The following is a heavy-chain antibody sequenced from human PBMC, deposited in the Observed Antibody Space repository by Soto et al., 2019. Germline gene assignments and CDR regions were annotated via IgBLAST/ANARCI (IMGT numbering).Heavy chain of an antibody. D-gene: IGHD5-12*01. CDR2: TFYRSKYYN. V-gene: IGHV6-1*01. J-gene: IGHJ4*02. Sequence: QLQLQLSGPGLVKPSQTLSLTCAISGDSVSRNNVTWNWIRQSPSRGLEWLGRTFYRSKYYNDYAFSVQGRITINAHTSENQYSLQMTSVPPEDTAVYFCARNEGSGYDYYFDFWGQGILVTVAS. CDR1: GDSVSRNNVT. CDR3: ARNEGSGYDYYFDF.